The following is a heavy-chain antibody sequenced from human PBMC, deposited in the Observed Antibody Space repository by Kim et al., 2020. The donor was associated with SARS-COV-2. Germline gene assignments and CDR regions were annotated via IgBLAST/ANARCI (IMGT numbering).Heavy chain of an antibody. CDR2: SSYI. V-gene: IGHV3-21*01. J-gene: IGHJ4*02. Sequence: SSYIYYADSGKGRFPISRDNAKNSLYLQMNSRRAEDTAVYYCAATMIVVAWGQGTLVTVSS. D-gene: IGHD3-22*01. CDR3: AATMIVVA.